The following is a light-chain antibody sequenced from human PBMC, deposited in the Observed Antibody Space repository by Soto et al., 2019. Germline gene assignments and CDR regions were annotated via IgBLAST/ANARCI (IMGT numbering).Light chain of an antibody. Sequence: IQLTQSPSSLSASVGDRVTITCRASQGISSYLAWYQQKPGKAPKLLIYAASTLQSGVPSRFSGSGSGTDFTLTISSLQPEDFATYYCHQLNSYPQAVFTFGPGTKVDIK. V-gene: IGKV1-9*01. J-gene: IGKJ3*01. CDR1: QGISSY. CDR3: HQLNSYPQAVFT. CDR2: AAS.